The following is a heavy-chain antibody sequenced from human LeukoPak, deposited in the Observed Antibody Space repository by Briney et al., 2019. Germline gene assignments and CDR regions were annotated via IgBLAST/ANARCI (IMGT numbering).Heavy chain of an antibody. D-gene: IGHD5-18*01. CDR2: IYHSGST. J-gene: IGHJ4*02. CDR3: ARDLGYSYGFDY. Sequence: SETLSLTCTVSGYSISSGFYWGWIRQPPVKGLEWIGSIYHSGSTYYNPSLKSRVTISVDTSKNQFSLRLSSVTAADTAVYYCARDLGYSYGFDYWGQGTLVTVSS. V-gene: IGHV4-38-2*02. CDR1: GYSISSGFY.